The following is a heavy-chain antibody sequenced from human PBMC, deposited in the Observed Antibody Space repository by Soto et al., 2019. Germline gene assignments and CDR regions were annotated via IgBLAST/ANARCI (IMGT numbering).Heavy chain of an antibody. J-gene: IGHJ4*02. CDR1: GTTFSNYW. D-gene: IGHD3-10*01. Sequence: PXXSLRLYCAASGTTFSNYWMRWVLQAPGKGLEWVTNIKQDGSEKYYVDSVKGRFTISRDNAKNSLYLQMNSLRAEYTAVYYCARVRRYYGSGMCSDYWGQGTLVTVSS. CDR3: ARVRRYYGSGMCSDY. CDR2: IKQDGSEK. V-gene: IGHV3-7*02.